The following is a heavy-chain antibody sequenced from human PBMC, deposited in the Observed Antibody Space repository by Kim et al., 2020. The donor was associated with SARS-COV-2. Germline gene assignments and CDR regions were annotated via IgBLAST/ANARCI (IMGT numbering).Heavy chain of an antibody. Sequence: SETLSLTCTVSGDSVSSSAYYWGWIRQPPGKGLEWIGNIYYTGSAYYNPSLNGRVTIFGDTSRNQLSLHLSSVTAADTAVYFCARVGSCSRGARSQPPF. CDR1: GDSVSSSAYY. J-gene: IGHJ3*01. CDR2: IYYTGSA. V-gene: IGHV4-39*02. D-gene: IGHD2-15*01. CDR3: ARVGSCSRGARSQPPF.